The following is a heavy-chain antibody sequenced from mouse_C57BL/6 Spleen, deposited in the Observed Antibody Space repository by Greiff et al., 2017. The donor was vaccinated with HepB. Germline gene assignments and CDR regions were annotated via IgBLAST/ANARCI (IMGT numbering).Heavy chain of an antibody. D-gene: IGHD1-1*01. V-gene: IGHV8-12*01. Sequence: QVTLKESGPGILQSSQTLSLTCSFSGFSLSTSGMGVSWIRQPSGKGLEWLAHIYWDDDKRYNPSLKSRLTISKDTSRNQVFLKITSVDTADTATYYCARFGSSSSFAYWGQGTLVTVSA. CDR3: ARFGSSSSFAY. J-gene: IGHJ3*01. CDR2: IYWDDDK. CDR1: GFSLSTSGMG.